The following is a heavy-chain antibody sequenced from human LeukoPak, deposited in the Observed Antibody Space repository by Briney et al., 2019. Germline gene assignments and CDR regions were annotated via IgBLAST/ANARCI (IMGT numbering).Heavy chain of an antibody. CDR1: GFTFGDYA. D-gene: IGHD2-15*01. V-gene: IGHV3-49*04. CDR3: TRALYCSGGSCWPFDY. CDR2: IRSKAYGGTT. Sequence: GRSLRLCCTASGFTFGDYAMSWVRQAPGKGLEWVGFIRSKAYGGTTEYAASVKGRFTISRDDSKSIAYLQMNSLKTEDTAVYYCTRALYCSGGSCWPFDYWGQGTLVTVSS. J-gene: IGHJ4*02.